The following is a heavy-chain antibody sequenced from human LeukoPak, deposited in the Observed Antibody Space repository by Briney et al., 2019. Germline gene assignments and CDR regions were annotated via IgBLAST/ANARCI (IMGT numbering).Heavy chain of an antibody. CDR1: GFTFTSYW. CDR3: ARDLLADTAMANWFDP. D-gene: IGHD5-18*01. J-gene: IGHJ5*02. V-gene: IGHV4-39*07. CDR2: IYYSGST. Sequence: PGGSLRLSCAASGFTFTSYWMSWIRQPPGKGLEWIGSIYYSGSTYYNPSLKSRVTISVDTSKNQFSLKLSSVTAADTAVYYCARDLLADTAMANWFDPWGQGTLVTVSS.